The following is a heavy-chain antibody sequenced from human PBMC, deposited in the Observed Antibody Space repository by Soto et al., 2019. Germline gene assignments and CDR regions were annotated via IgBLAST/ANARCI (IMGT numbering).Heavy chain of an antibody. V-gene: IGHV1-8*02. CDR2: MNPNSGNT. D-gene: IGHD1-26*01. J-gene: IGHJ6*02. CDR3: ARVKLRHARGYYYYGMDV. CDR1: GYTFTSYG. Sequence: ASVKVSCKASGYTFTSYGITWVRQAPGQGLEWMGWMNPNSGNTGYAQKFQGRVTMTRNTSISTAYMELSSLRSEDTAVYYCARVKLRHARGYYYYGMDVWGQGTTVTVSS.